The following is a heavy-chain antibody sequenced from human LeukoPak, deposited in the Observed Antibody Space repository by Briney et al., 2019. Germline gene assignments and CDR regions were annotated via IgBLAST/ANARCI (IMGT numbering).Heavy chain of an antibody. V-gene: IGHV3-11*04. CDR2: ISSSGSTI. CDR3: ASSLKQFVRCCAFDI. CDR1: GFTFSDYY. D-gene: IGHD6-6*01. Sequence: GGSLRLSCAASGFTFSDYYMSWIRQAPGKGLEWVSYISSSGSTIYYADSVKGRFTISRDNAKNSLYLQMNSLRAEDTAVYHCASSLKQFVRCCAFDIWGQGTMVTVSS. J-gene: IGHJ3*02.